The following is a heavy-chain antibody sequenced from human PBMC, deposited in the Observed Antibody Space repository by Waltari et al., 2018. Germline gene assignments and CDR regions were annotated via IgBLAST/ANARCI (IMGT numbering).Heavy chain of an antibody. CDR2: IIPIFGTA. V-gene: IGHV1-69*01. CDR1: GGTFSSYA. CDR3: ARDKYGDYVHYYYYYGMDV. Sequence: QVQLVQSGAEVKKPGSSVKVSCKASGGTFSSYAISWVRQAPGQGLEWMGGIIPIFGTANYAQKFQGRVTITADESTSTAYMELSSLRSEDTAVYYCARDKYGDYVHYYYYYGMDVWGQGTTVTVSS. D-gene: IGHD4-17*01. J-gene: IGHJ6*02.